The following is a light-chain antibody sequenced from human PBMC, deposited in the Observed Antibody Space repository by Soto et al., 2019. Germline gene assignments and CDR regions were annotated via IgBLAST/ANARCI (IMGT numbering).Light chain of an antibody. Sequence: DIQMTQSPSSLSASVGDRVTITCRASQSISSYLNWYQQKPGKAPKLLIYAASSLQSGVPSRFSGSGSGTDFTLIISSMQPEDFSTYYCQQSYRTPYTFGQGTKLESK. CDR1: QSISSY. CDR2: AAS. V-gene: IGKV1-39*01. J-gene: IGKJ2*01. CDR3: QQSYRTPYT.